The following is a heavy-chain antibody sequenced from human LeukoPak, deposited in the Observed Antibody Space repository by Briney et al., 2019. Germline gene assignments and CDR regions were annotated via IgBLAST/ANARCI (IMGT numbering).Heavy chain of an antibody. CDR2: ISYDGSNE. CDR3: AKVALFSGYYPPFDY. D-gene: IGHD3-22*01. Sequence: GGSLRLSCTASGFTFSNYGMHWVRQAPGKGLEWVAVISYDGSNEYYADSAKGRFTISRDNSKNTLFLQMNSLRPEDTAVYHCAKVALFSGYYPPFDYWGQGTLVTVSS. CDR1: GFTFSNYG. J-gene: IGHJ4*02. V-gene: IGHV3-30*18.